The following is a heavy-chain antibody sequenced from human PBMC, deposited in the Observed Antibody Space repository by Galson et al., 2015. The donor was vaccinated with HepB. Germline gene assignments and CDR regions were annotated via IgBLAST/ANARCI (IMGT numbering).Heavy chain of an antibody. D-gene: IGHD6-19*01. Sequence: SLRLSCAASGFTFDDHTMQWGRQVPGRGLVWISLLSWDAVSTSYEDSVKSRFAISSDNNKNSLYLQMNSLKTEDTTFYSCTSGAQSSGWYASDYWGQGTLVIVSS. V-gene: IGHV3-43*01. J-gene: IGHJ4*02. CDR1: GFTFDDHT. CDR3: TSGAQSSGWYASDY. CDR2: LSWDAVST.